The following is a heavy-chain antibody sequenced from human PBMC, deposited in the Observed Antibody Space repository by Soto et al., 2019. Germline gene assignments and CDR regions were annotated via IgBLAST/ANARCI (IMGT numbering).Heavy chain of an antibody. CDR3: ARSVFP. CDR1: GGSISSGGYY. J-gene: IGHJ5*02. Sequence: QVQLQESVPGLVKPSQTLSLTCTVSGGSISSGGYYWTWIRQHPGKGLEWIGYIYYSRSTYYNPSLKSRVTISVDTPKDQCCLELSSVTAADTAVYYCARSVFPWGQGARVTGSS. V-gene: IGHV4-31*03. CDR2: IYYSRST.